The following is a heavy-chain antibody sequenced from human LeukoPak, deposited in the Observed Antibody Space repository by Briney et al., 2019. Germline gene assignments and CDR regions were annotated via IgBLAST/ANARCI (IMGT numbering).Heavy chain of an antibody. CDR3: ARLGYGNGRVNWFDP. J-gene: IGHJ5*02. D-gene: IGHD5-18*01. CDR1: GGSISSSLNY. V-gene: IGHV4-39*01. Sequence: QPSETLSLTCTVSGGSISSSLNYWAWIRQPPGKGLEWIATTKYGASTFYNPSLRSRVTISVDTSKNQFSLKVNSVTAADTAVYYCARLGYGNGRVNWFDPWGQGNLVTVSS. CDR2: TKYGAST.